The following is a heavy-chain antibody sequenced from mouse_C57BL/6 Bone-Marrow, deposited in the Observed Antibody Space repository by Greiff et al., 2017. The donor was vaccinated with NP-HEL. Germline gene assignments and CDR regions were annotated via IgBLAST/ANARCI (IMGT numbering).Heavy chain of an antibody. CDR3: ARDGSSPYYFDY. CDR2: IDPSDSYT. J-gene: IGHJ2*01. D-gene: IGHD1-1*01. Sequence: QVQLQQPGAELVMPGASVKLSCKASGYTFTSYWMHWVKQRPGQGLEWIGEIDPSDSYTNYNRKFKGKSTLTVDKSSSTAYMQLSSLTSEDSAVYYCARDGSSPYYFDYWGQGTTLTVSS. V-gene: IGHV1-69*01. CDR1: GYTFTSYW.